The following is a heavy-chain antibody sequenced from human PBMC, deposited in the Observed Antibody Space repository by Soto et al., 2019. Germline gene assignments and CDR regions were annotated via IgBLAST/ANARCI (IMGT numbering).Heavy chain of an antibody. CDR2: VKNNGGAT. D-gene: IGHD3-22*01. V-gene: IGHV3-15*07. J-gene: IGHJ5*02. CDR1: GFIFSHAW. CDR3: APDLGPPYDSNNWFDP. Sequence: EVQLVESGGDLVKPGGSLRLSCAASGFIFSHAWFHWVRQPPGKGLELVGRVKNNGGATDYAPSVKGRFIISRDDSKDMVYLQLSRLLTEDTAIYYCAPDLGPPYDSNNWFDPWGQGTLVTVSS.